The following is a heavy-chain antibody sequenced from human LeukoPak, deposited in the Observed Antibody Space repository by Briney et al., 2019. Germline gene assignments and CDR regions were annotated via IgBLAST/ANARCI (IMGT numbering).Heavy chain of an antibody. CDR1: GYTFTSYG. CDR3: AREHIAAARDQYFQH. J-gene: IGHJ1*01. D-gene: IGHD6-13*01. Sequence: ASVKVSCKASGYTFTSYGISWVRQAPGQGLEWMGWISAYNGNTNYAQKLQGRVTMTTGTSTSTAYMELRSLRSDDTAVYSCAREHIAAARDQYFQHWGQGTLVTVSS. CDR2: ISAYNGNT. V-gene: IGHV1-18*01.